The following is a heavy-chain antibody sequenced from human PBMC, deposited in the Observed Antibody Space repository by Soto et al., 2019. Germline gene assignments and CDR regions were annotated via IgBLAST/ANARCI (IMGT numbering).Heavy chain of an antibody. J-gene: IGHJ6*02. D-gene: IGHD2-15*01. CDR1: GFTFDDYA. Sequence: GGSLRLSCAASGFTFDDYAMHWVRQAPGKGLEWVSGISWNSGSIGYADSVKGRFTISRDNSKNSLYLQMNSLRAEDTAVYYCAKEGYCSGGSCYEPSGLHYYYGMDVWGQGTTVTVSS. V-gene: IGHV3-9*01. CDR3: AKEGYCSGGSCYEPSGLHYYYGMDV. CDR2: ISWNSGSI.